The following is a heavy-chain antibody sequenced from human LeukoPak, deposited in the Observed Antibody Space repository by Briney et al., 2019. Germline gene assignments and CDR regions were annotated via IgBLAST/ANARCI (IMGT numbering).Heavy chain of an antibody. CDR1: GGSFSDYH. Sequence: SETLSLTCAVYGGSFSDYHWTWIRQSPGKGLDWIGKINDSGSALYNPSLMNRVTISVDMSKNHFSLNLTSVTAADTGVYYCGRGPHPHWPPMENWGQGSLVTVSS. CDR3: GRGPHPHWPPMEN. J-gene: IGHJ4*02. D-gene: IGHD3-10*01. CDR2: INDSGSA. V-gene: IGHV4-34*01.